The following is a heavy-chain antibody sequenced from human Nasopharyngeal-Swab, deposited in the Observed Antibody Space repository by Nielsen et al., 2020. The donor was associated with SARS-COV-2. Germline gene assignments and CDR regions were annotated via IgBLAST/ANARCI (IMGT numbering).Heavy chain of an antibody. V-gene: IGHV4-39*01. J-gene: IGHJ4*02. D-gene: IGHD6-13*01. CDR2: IYYNGNT. CDR1: GGSVSTTTYF. Sequence: SETLSLTCPVSGGSVSTTTYFWGWIRQPPGKGLEWIGNIYYNGNTYQNPSLKSRLTISVDKSKNHFSLQLSSVTAADTAVYYCVRSSSWYYFDYWAQGTQVTVSS. CDR3: VRSSSWYYFDY.